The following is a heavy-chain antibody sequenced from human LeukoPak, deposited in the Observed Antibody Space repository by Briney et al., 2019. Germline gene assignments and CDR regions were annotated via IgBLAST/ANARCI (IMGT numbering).Heavy chain of an antibody. V-gene: IGHV1-2*02. Sequence: ASVKVSCKASGYTFTGYHMHWMRQAPGQGLEWMGWINPNSGDTKYAQKFQGRVTMTRDTSISTAYMELSRLRSDDTAVYYCATQRGSYLWGTDFDYWGQGTLVTVSS. D-gene: IGHD3-16*01. CDR1: GYTFTGYH. J-gene: IGHJ4*02. CDR3: ATQRGSYLWGTDFDY. CDR2: INPNSGDT.